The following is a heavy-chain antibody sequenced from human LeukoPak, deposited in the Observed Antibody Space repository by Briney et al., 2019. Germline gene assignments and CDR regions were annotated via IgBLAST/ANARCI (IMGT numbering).Heavy chain of an antibody. CDR3: ARHLRRSSNRYFEY. CDR2: IYYSGST. D-gene: IGHD2-2*01. Sequence: SETLSLTCTVSGGSISSHYWSWIRQPPGKGLEWIGYIYYSGSTNYNPSLKSRVTISVDTSMNQFSLRLSSVTAADTAMYYCARHLRRSSNRYFEYWGQGSLVTVSS. V-gene: IGHV4-59*08. CDR1: GGSISSHY. J-gene: IGHJ4*02.